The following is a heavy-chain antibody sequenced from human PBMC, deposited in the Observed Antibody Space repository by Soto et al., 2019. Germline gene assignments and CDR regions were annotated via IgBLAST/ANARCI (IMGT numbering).Heavy chain of an antibody. D-gene: IGHD3-3*01. V-gene: IGHV3-53*01. CDR1: GFSVSSNY. CDR3: ARDRVPQDDDFWSVYPFGLDV. J-gene: IGHJ6*02. CDR2: MNSGGRT. Sequence: EVQLVESGGGLIQPGGSLRLSCAASGFSVSSNYMSWVRQAPGKGLEWVSVMNSGGRTYYADSVKGRFTISRDNSKNTLYLQMNSLRAEDTAVYYCARDRVPQDDDFWSVYPFGLDVWGQGTTVTVSS.